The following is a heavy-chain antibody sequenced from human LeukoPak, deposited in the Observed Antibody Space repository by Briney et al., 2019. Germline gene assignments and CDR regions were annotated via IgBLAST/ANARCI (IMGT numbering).Heavy chain of an antibody. CDR1: GFTFSSYS. CDR3: ARDRYDTSGYFIDY. Sequence: GGSLRLSCAASGFTFSSYSMNWVRQAPGKGLEWVSYISSSSSTIYYADSVKGRFTISRDNAKNSLYLQMNSLRAEDTAVYYCARDRYDTSGYFIDYWGQGTLVTVSS. D-gene: IGHD3-22*01. V-gene: IGHV3-48*01. J-gene: IGHJ4*02. CDR2: ISSSSSTI.